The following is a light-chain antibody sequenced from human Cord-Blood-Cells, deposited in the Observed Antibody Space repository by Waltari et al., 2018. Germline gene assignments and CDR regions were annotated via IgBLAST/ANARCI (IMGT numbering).Light chain of an antibody. CDR3: QQYNSNPWT. Sequence: DIQMTQSPSTLSASVGDRVIITCRASQSISSWLAWYQQKPGKAPKLLISKASSLESGVPSRFSGSGSGTEFTLTISSLQPDDFATYYCQQYNSNPWTFGQGTKVEIK. CDR2: KAS. V-gene: IGKV1-5*03. J-gene: IGKJ1*01. CDR1: QSISSW.